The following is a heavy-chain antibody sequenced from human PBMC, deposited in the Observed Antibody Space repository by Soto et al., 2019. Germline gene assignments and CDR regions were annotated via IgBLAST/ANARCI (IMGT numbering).Heavy chain of an antibody. CDR1: CGSISSSSYY. V-gene: IGHV4-39*01. CDR2: IYYSGST. CDR3: ARLLVVVVIDSDGMDV. Sequence: SETLSLTCTVSCGSISSSSYYWGWIRQPPGKGLEWIGSIYYSGSTYYNPSLKSRVTISVDTSKNQFSLKLSSVTAADTAVYYCARLLVVVVIDSDGMDVWGQGTTVTVSS. D-gene: IGHD2-15*01. J-gene: IGHJ6*02.